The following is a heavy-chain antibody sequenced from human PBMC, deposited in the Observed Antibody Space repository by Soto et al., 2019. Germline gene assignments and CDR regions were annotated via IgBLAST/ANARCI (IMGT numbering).Heavy chain of an antibody. V-gene: IGHV3-74*01. Sequence: GGSLRLSCAASGFTFSSRWMHWVRQAPGKGLVWVSHINSDGSATTYADSEKGRFTISRDNAKNTLYLQMNSLRAEDTAVYYCARDTSYALDVWGQGTPVTVSS. J-gene: IGHJ6*02. CDR1: GFTFSSRW. CDR3: ARDTSYALDV. CDR2: INSDGSAT.